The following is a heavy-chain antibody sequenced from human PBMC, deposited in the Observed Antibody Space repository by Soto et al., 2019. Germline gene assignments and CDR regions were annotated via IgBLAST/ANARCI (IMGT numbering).Heavy chain of an antibody. V-gene: IGHV3-73*01. D-gene: IGHD3-10*01. CDR1: GFTFSGSA. J-gene: IGHJ6*02. Sequence: GSLRLSCAASGFTFSGSAMHWVRQASGKGLEWVGRIRSKANSYATAYAASVKGRFTISRDDSKNTAYLQMNSLKTEDTAVYYCTRHVSDYYGLGSIRYYYYGMDVWGQGTTVTVSS. CDR3: TRHVSDYYGLGSIRYYYYGMDV. CDR2: IRSKANSYAT.